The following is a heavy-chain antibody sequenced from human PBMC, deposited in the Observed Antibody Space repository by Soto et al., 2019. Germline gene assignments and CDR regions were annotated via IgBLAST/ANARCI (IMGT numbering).Heavy chain of an antibody. J-gene: IGHJ5*01. CDR1: GFTFSSYD. D-gene: IGHD3-22*01. CDR3: ARLGYFEDSGYSYFDS. CDR2: IGTAGDP. Sequence: GGSLRLSCAASGFTFSSYDMHWVRQATGKGLEWVSAIGTAGDPYYPGSVKGRFTISRENAKNSLYLQMNSLRAGDTAVYYCARLGYFEDSGYSYFDSWGHGTLVTVS. V-gene: IGHV3-13*05.